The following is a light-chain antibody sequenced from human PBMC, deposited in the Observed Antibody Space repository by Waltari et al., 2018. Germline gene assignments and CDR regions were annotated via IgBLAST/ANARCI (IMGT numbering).Light chain of an antibody. J-gene: IGKJ3*01. Sequence: EIVLTQSPGTLSLSPGERATLSCRASQSVSSSYLAWYQQTPGQAPRLLIYGASSRATGIPDRFSCSGSGTDFTLTISRLEPEDFALYYCQQYGSSRTFGPGTKVDI. V-gene: IGKV3-20*01. CDR2: GAS. CDR1: QSVSSSY. CDR3: QQYGSSRT.